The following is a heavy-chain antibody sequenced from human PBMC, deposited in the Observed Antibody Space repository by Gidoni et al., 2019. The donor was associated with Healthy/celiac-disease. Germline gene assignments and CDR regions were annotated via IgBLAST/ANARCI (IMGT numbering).Heavy chain of an antibody. J-gene: IGHJ4*02. D-gene: IGHD2-8*01. V-gene: IGHV1-69*06. CDR2: IIPIFGTA. CDR1: GGTFSSFA. CDR3: AREAQGANGDYFDY. Sequence: QVQLVQSGAEVKKPGSSVKVSCKTSGGTFSSFAISWVRQAPGQGLEWMGGIIPIFGTANYAQKFQGRVTITADKSTTTAYMELTSLRSEDTAVYYRAREAQGANGDYFDYWGQGTLVTVSS.